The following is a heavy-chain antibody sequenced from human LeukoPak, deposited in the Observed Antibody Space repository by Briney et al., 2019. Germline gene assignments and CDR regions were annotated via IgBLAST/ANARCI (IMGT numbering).Heavy chain of an antibody. J-gene: IGHJ4*02. CDR2: ISYDGSNK. CDR1: GFTFSSYN. D-gene: IGHD6-19*01. V-gene: IGHV3-30*03. Sequence: GGSLRLSCAASGFTFSSYNMSWVRQAPGKGLEWEAAISYDGSNKKYADSVKGRFTISRDNSKNTLYLQMNSLRAEDTAVYYCARGVRIAVAGNIDYWGQGTLVTVSS. CDR3: ARGVRIAVAGNIDY.